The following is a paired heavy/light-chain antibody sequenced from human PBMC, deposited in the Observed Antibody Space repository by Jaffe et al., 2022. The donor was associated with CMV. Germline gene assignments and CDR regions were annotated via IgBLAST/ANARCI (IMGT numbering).Light chain of an antibody. CDR1: SSNIGSNT. Sequence: QSVLTQPPSASGTPGQRVTISCSGSSSNIGSNTVNWYQQLPGTAPKLLIYSNNQRPSGVPDRFSGSKSGTSASLAISGLQSEDEADYYCAAWDDSLNGYWVFGGGTKLTVL. V-gene: IGLV1-44*01. CDR2: SNN. J-gene: IGLJ3*02. CDR3: AAWDDSLNGYWV.
Heavy chain of an antibody. CDR1: GGSISSYY. CDR2: IYYSGST. J-gene: IGHJ6*03. V-gene: IGHV4-59*08. Sequence: QVQLQESGPGLVKPSETLSLTCTVSGGSISSYYWSWIRQPPGKGLEWIGYIYYSGSTNYNPSLKSRVTISVDTSKNQFSLKLSSVTAADTAVYYCARHAVSQVTTVTGYYYYYYMDVWGKGTTVTVSS. CDR3: ARHAVSQVTTVTGYYYYYYMDV. D-gene: IGHD4-17*01.